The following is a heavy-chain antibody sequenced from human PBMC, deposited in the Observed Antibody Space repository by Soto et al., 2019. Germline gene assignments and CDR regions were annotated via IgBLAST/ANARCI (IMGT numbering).Heavy chain of an antibody. CDR3: AKDIVGYSSSGEASGDYYYGMDV. D-gene: IGHD6-13*01. J-gene: IGHJ6*02. V-gene: IGHV3-9*01. Sequence: PGGSLRLSCAASGFTFGDYDMHWVRQAPGKGLEWVSGISWNSGSIGYAGSVKGRFTISRDNAKNALYLQMYSLRAEDTALYYCAKDIVGYSSSGEASGDYYYGMDVWGQGTTVTVSS. CDR1: GFTFGDYD. CDR2: ISWNSGSI.